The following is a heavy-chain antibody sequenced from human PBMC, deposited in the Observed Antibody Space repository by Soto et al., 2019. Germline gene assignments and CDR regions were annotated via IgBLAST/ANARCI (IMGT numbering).Heavy chain of an antibody. J-gene: IGHJ4*02. CDR1: GGSISSSSYY. D-gene: IGHD6-6*01. Sequence: SETLSLTCTVSGGSISSSSYYWGWIRQPPGKGLEWIGSIYYSGSTYYIPSLKSRVTISVDTSKNQFSLKLSSVTAADTAVYYCARREGSSPFDYWGQGTLVTVSS. V-gene: IGHV4-39*01. CDR2: IYYSGST. CDR3: ARREGSSPFDY.